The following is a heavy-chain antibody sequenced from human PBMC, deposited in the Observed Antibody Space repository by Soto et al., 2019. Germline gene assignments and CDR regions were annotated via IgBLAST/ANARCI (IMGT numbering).Heavy chain of an antibody. J-gene: IGHJ4*02. CDR2: ISSSSSTI. V-gene: IGHV3-48*02. CDR1: GFTFTTYS. D-gene: IGHD3-3*01. Sequence: EVQLVESGGGLVQPGGSLRLSCAASGFTFTTYSMNWVRQAPGKRLEWVSYISSSSSTIYYADSVKGRFTISRDNAKNSLYLQMNSLRDDDTAVYYCALVGQYDSSDYWGQGTLVTVSS. CDR3: ALVGQYDSSDY.